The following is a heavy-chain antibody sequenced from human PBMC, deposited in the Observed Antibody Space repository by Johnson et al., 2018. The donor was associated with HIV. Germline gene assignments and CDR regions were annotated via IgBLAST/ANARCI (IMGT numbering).Heavy chain of an antibody. V-gene: IGHV3-23*04. CDR1: GFTFSSYA. Sequence: VQLVESGGGVVQPGRSLRLSCAASGFTFSSYAMSWVRQAPGKGLEWVSAISGSGGSTYYADSVKGRFTISRDNSKNTLYLQMNSLRAEDTAVYYCARVSSSRTRGRVPAAIWAFDIWGQGTMVTVSS. CDR3: ARVSSSRTRGRVPAAIWAFDI. CDR2: ISGSGGST. J-gene: IGHJ3*02. D-gene: IGHD2-2*02.